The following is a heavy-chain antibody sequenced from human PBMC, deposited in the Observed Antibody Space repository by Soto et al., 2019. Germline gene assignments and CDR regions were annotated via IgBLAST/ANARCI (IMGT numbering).Heavy chain of an antibody. V-gene: IGHV3-74*01. D-gene: IGHD2-21*01. Sequence: GGSLRLSCEASGFTFSSYWMHWVRQSPGKGLEWLVRTNTDGKSATFADSVKGRFTLSRDNPRNRLYLEMHSLRAEDTAVYYCARQFPISWSFDYWGQGTPVPVSS. J-gene: IGHJ4*02. CDR2: TNTDGKSA. CDR1: GFTFSSYW. CDR3: ARQFPISWSFDY.